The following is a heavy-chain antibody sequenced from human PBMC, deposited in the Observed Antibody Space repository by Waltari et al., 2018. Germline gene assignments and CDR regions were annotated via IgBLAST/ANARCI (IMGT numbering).Heavy chain of an antibody. J-gene: IGHJ4*02. V-gene: IGHV3-21*01. Sequence: EVQLVESGGGLVKSGGSLRLSCAASGFTFSSYSMNWVRQAPGKGLEWVSCITSSSSYIYYTDSVKGRFTISRDNAKNSLYLQMNSLRAEDTAVYYCARDPLHYYGSGSLYYFDYWGQGTLVTVSS. CDR3: ARDPLHYYGSGSLYYFDY. D-gene: IGHD3-10*01. CDR2: ITSSSSYI. CDR1: GFTFSSYS.